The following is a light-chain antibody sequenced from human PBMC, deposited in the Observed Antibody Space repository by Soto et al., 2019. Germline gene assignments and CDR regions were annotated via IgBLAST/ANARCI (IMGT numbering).Light chain of an antibody. CDR2: GAS. CDR3: QKYSTATRT. J-gene: IGKJ4*01. CDR1: QSVSNY. Sequence: ILLTQSPSTLYSSPGDRATLSWGASQSVSNYLAWYQQKPGQAPRLLSYGASTRPTGIPARFSVSGSGTDFTLTISRLQHEDFAAYYCQKYSTATRTFGGGTKVDIK. V-gene: IGKV3-11*01.